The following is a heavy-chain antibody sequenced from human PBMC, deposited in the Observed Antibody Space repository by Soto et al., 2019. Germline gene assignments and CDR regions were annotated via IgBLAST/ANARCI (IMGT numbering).Heavy chain of an antibody. J-gene: IGHJ4*02. CDR3: ARDREYCSGDKCYETGSAY. CDR1: GFSFSSYS. V-gene: IGHV3-48*01. D-gene: IGHD2-15*01. Sequence: EPQLVESGGGLIQPGGSLRLSCAASGFSFSSYSMNWVRQAPGKGLEWISYITRNSDIINYADSVKGRFTISRDNAKNSLHLQMHSLRADDTAVYYCARDREYCSGDKCYETGSAYWGQGTLLTVSS. CDR2: ITRNSDII.